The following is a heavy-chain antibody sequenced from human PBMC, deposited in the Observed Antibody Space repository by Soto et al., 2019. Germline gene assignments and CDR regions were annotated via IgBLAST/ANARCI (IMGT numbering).Heavy chain of an antibody. Sequence: SVKVSCKASGYTFTSYAMHWVRQAPGQRLEWMGWINPGNGNTKYSQKFQGRVTITRDTSASTAYMELSSLRSEDTAVYYCARWRLGITEEYAFDIWGQGTTVTVSS. J-gene: IGHJ3*02. D-gene: IGHD7-27*01. CDR1: GYTFTSYA. CDR2: INPGNGNT. CDR3: ARWRLGITEEYAFDI. V-gene: IGHV1-3*01.